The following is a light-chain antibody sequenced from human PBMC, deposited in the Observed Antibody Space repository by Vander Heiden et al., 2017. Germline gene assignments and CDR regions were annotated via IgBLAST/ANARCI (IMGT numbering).Light chain of an antibody. CDR3: QQYADSRFT. V-gene: IGKV3-20*01. Sequence: VLTQSPATLSLSPGDRATLSCRASQSVSRSYVAWYQQKPGQPPRLLIYAASTRATGIPDRFSGSGSGTDFTLAISRLEPEDFAVYYCQQYADSRFTFGPGTKVDI. J-gene: IGKJ3*01. CDR1: QSVSRSY. CDR2: AAS.